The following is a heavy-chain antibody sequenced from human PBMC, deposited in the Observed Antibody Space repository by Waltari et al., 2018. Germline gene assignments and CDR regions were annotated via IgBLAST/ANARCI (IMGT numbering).Heavy chain of an antibody. Sequence: EVQMLESGGDLVQPGGSLRLSCAASGFTFSNSVMTWVRQAPGKGLEWVSVIVANGGTTYYADSVKGRFTISRDNSKNTLYLQMNSLRAEDTAVYYCAKNAPYCTNAACYQHWGRGTLVTVSS. CDR3: AKNAPYCTNAACYQH. CDR2: IVANGGTT. V-gene: IGHV3-23*01. J-gene: IGHJ4*02. D-gene: IGHD2-8*01. CDR1: GFTFSNSV.